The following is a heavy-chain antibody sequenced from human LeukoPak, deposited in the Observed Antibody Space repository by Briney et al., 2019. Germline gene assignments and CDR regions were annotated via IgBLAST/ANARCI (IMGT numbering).Heavy chain of an antibody. D-gene: IGHD6-13*01. CDR1: GFTFDDYA. V-gene: IGHV3-11*04. Sequence: PGGSLRLSCAASGFTFDDYAMHWIRQAPGKGLEWVSYISSSGSTIYYADSVKGRFTISRDNAKNSLYLQMNSLRAEDTAVYYCARDRSSSWTSTHYYYYYMDVWGKGTTVTVSS. CDR3: ARDRSSSWTSTHYYYYYMDV. J-gene: IGHJ6*03. CDR2: ISSSGSTI.